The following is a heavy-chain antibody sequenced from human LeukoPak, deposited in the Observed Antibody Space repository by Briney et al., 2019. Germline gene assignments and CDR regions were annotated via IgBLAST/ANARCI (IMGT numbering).Heavy chain of an antibody. J-gene: IGHJ5*02. CDR2: INHSGST. CDR1: GGSFSGYY. V-gene: IGHV4-34*01. Sequence: PSETLSLTCAVYGGSFSGYYWSWIRQPPGKGLEWIGEINHSGSTNYNPSLKSRVTISVDTSKNQFSLKLSSVTAADTAVYYCASRAVAGQNNWFDPWGQGPWSPSPQ. CDR3: ASRAVAGQNNWFDP. D-gene: IGHD6-19*01.